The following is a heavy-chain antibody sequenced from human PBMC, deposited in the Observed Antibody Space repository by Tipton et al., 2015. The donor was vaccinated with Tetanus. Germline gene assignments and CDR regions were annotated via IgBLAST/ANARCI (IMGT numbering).Heavy chain of an antibody. Sequence: TLSLTCTVSGGSVSSGSYYWSWIRQPPGKGLEWIGYIYYSGSTNYNPSLKSRVTISVDTSKNQFSLKLSSVTAADTAVYYCAGEGMGYSGSSDWGQGTLVTVSS. D-gene: IGHD1-26*01. CDR3: AGEGMGYSGSSD. V-gene: IGHV4-61*01. CDR1: GGSVSSGSYY. J-gene: IGHJ4*02. CDR2: IYYSGST.